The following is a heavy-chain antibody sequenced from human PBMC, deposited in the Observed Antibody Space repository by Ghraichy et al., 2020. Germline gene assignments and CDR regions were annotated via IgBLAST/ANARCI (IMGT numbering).Heavy chain of an antibody. CDR1: GGSISSSSYY. Sequence: SETLSLTCTVSGGSISSSSYYWGWIRQPPGKGLEWIGSIYQSGSTYYNPSLKTRVTISVDTSKNQFSLRLTSLTAADTAMYYCAFRSGSYSIVGAFDIWGQGTMVTVSS. V-gene: IGHV4-39*01. D-gene: IGHD1-26*01. CDR2: IYQSGST. J-gene: IGHJ3*02. CDR3: AFRSGSYSIVGAFDI.